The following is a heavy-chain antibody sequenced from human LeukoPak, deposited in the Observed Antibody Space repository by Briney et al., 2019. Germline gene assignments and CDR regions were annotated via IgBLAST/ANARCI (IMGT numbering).Heavy chain of an antibody. CDR2: FDPEDGET. D-gene: IGHD6-19*01. CDR1: GYTLTELS. CDR3: ATYKSRHSSGWYWSFFDY. J-gene: IGHJ4*02. Sequence: ASVKVSCKVSGYTLTELSMHWVRQAPGKGLEWMGGFDPEDGETIYAQKFQGRVTMTEDTSTDTAYMELSSLGSEDTAVYYCATYKSRHSSGWYWSFFDYWGQGTLVTVSS. V-gene: IGHV1-24*01.